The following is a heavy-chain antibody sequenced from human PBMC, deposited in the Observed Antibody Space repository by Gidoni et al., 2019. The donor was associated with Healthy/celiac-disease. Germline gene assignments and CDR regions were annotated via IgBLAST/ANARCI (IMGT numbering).Heavy chain of an antibody. J-gene: IGHJ4*02. CDR2: INHSGST. CDR3: ARGRGSYRYTLVGYFDY. D-gene: IGHD3-16*02. V-gene: IGHV4-34*01. CDR1: GGSFSGYY. Sequence: QVQLQQWGAGLLKPSETLSLTCAVYGGSFSGYYWSWIRPPPGKGLEWIGEINHSGSTNYNPSLKSRVTISVDTSKNQFSLKLSSVTAADTAVYYCARGRGSYRYTLVGYFDYWGQGTLVTVSS.